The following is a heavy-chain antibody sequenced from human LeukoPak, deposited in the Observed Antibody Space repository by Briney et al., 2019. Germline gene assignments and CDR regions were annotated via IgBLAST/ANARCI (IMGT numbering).Heavy chain of an antibody. D-gene: IGHD5-24*01. CDR1: GYTFTGYY. CDR2: INPNSGGT. J-gene: IGHJ4*02. Sequence: ASVKVSCKASGYTFTGYYMHWVRQAPGQGLEWMGWINPNSGGTNYAQKFQGRVTMTRDTSISTAYMELSSLRSEDTAVYYCARVNGRRDGYTYDYWGQGTLVTVSS. CDR3: ARVNGRRDGYTYDY. V-gene: IGHV1-2*02.